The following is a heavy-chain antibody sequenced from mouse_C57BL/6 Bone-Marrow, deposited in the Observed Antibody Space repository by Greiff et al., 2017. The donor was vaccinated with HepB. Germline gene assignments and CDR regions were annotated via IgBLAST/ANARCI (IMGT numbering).Heavy chain of an antibody. CDR3: AREDGYYRFAY. CDR2: IDPSDSYT. V-gene: IGHV1-69*01. D-gene: IGHD2-3*01. J-gene: IGHJ3*01. CDR1: GYTFTSYW. Sequence: VQLQQSGAELVMPGASVKLSCKASGYTFTSYWMHWVKQRPGQGLEWIGEIDPSDSYTNYNQKFKGKSTLTVDKSSSTAYMQLSSLTSEDSAVYYCAREDGYYRFAYWGQGTLVTVSA.